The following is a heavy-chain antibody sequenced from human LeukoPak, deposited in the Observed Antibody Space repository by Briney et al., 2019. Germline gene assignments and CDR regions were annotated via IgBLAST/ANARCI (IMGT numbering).Heavy chain of an antibody. Sequence: KSGGSLRLSCAASGFTFSNAWMSWVRQAPGKGLEWVGRIKSKTDGGTTDYAAPVKGRFTISRDDSKNTLYLQMNSLKTEDTAVYYCTTDLIGGYDYDGVGYWGQGTLVTVSS. D-gene: IGHD5-12*01. CDR1: GFTFSNAW. CDR2: IKSKTDGGTT. CDR3: TTDLIGGYDYDGVGY. J-gene: IGHJ4*02. V-gene: IGHV3-15*01.